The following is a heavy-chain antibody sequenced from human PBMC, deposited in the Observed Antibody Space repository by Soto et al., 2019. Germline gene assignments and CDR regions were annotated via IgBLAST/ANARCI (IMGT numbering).Heavy chain of an antibody. CDR1: RFTFSSYA. J-gene: IGHJ4*02. V-gene: IGHV3-23*01. CDR3: AKDGYSITRNKPLDY. Sequence: SGGSLRLSCAASRFTFSSYAMFLVRQAPGKGLEWVSSISVSGGSTYYADSVKGRFTISRDNSKNTLYLQMNSLRAEDTAVYYCAKDGYSITRNKPLDYWGQGTLVTVSS. CDR2: ISVSGGST. D-gene: IGHD2-2*01.